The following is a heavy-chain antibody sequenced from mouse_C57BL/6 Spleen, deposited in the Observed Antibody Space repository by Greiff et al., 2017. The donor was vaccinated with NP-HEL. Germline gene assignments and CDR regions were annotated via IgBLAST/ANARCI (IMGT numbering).Heavy chain of an antibody. CDR1: GYAFTNYL. Sequence: VQLQQSGAELVRPGTSVKVSCKASGYAFTNYLIEWVKQRPGQGLEWIGVINPGSGGTNYNEKFKGKATLTADKSSSTAYMQLSSLTSEDAAVYFCARKGWYGYDDAMDYWGQGTSVTVSS. V-gene: IGHV1-54*01. J-gene: IGHJ4*01. CDR2: INPGSGGT. CDR3: ARKGWYGYDDAMDY. D-gene: IGHD2-2*01.